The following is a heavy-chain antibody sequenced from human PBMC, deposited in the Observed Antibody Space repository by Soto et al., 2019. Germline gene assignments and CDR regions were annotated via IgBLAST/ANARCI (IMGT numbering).Heavy chain of an antibody. J-gene: IGHJ6*02. CDR1: GFTFSKYP. CDR3: ARGQIPYGLDV. V-gene: IGHV3-64*02. CDR2: ISGDGGTT. Sequence: HLVESGEDLVQPGGSLRLSCTASGFTFSKYPMHWVRQAPGKGLEYVSAISGDGGTTFYADSVRGRFTMSRDNLKNTLYLQMRSLRVEDMAVYYCARGQIPYGLDVWGQGTTVTVS.